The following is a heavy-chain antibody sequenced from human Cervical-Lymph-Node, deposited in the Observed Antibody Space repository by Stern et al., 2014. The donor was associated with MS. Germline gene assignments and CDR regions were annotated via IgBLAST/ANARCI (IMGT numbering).Heavy chain of an antibody. D-gene: IGHD1-1*01. CDR1: GASFSDNY. J-gene: IGHJ3*01. CDR3: ARERKVERSSRLLVSFDV. CDR2: INSSGGT. Sequence: QVQLQQWGAGLLRPSETLYLTCAVQGASFSDNYWSWIRQTPGKGLEWIGEINSSGGTHYNPSLMSRATLSVDPSRNQFSLKLSSLTAADTAMYYCARERKVERSSRLLVSFDVWGQGTLVNVSS. V-gene: IGHV4-34*01.